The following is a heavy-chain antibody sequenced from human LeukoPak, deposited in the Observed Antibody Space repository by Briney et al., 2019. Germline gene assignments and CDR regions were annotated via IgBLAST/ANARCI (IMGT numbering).Heavy chain of an antibody. CDR2: INTNTGNP. J-gene: IGHJ6*02. V-gene: IGHV7-4-1*02. CDR3: ARGARWGQQKVIIYGMDI. D-gene: IGHD6-13*01. CDR1: GYTFTSYA. Sequence: ASVKVSCKASGYTFTSYAMNWARQAPGQGLEWMGWINTNTGNPTYAQGFTGRFVFSLDASVSTAYLQISNLKAEDTAVYYCARGARWGQQKVIIYGMDIWGQGTTVTVSS.